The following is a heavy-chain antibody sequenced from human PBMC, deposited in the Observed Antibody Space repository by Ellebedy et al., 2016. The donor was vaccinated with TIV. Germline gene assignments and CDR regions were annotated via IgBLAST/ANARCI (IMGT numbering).Heavy chain of an antibody. D-gene: IGHD2-21*01. CDR3: ARGVELADY. Sequence: ASVQVSCXASGYTFTGYYMHWVRQAPGQGLEWMGWINPNSGGTNYAQKFQGRVTMTRDTSTSTVYMELSSLRSDDTAVYYCARGVELADYWGQGTLVTVSS. V-gene: IGHV1-2*02. CDR1: GYTFTGYY. CDR2: INPNSGGT. J-gene: IGHJ4*02.